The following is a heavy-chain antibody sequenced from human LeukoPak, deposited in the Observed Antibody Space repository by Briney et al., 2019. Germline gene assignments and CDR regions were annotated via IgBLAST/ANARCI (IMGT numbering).Heavy chain of an antibody. Sequence: ASVKVSCKASGGTFSSYAISWVRQAPGQGLEWMGRIIPILGIANYAQKFQGRVTITADKSTSTAYMELSSLRSEDTAVYYCARDFRHDTAMDLYYYYYGMDVWGQGTTVTVSS. J-gene: IGHJ6*02. V-gene: IGHV1-69*04. D-gene: IGHD5-18*01. CDR3: ARDFRHDTAMDLYYYYYGMDV. CDR1: GGTFSSYA. CDR2: IIPILGIA.